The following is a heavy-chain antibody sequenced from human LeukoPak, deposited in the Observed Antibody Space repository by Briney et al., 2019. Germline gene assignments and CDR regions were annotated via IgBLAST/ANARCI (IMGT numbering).Heavy chain of an antibody. D-gene: IGHD3-3*01. CDR2: IIPLFGTT. J-gene: IGHJ6*03. CDR3: ARGETSGPYYFYYMDV. V-gene: IGHV1-69*06. Sequence: SVKVSCKASGGTFRYNAFGWVRQAPGQGLGWVGGIIPLFGTTKYAQRFQGRLTITADRSTSTVYMELSTLRSEDTAAYYCARGETSGPYYFYYMDVWGKGTTVTVSS. CDR1: GGTFRYNA.